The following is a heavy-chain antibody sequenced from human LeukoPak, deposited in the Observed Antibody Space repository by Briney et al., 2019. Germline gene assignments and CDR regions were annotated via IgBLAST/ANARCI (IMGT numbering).Heavy chain of an antibody. D-gene: IGHD3-10*01. CDR3: ARRATNSLLSMVRGVIVAANNHHFDY. CDR2: INHRGST. Sequence: SSETLSLTCAVYGGSFSGYYWSWIRQPPVKGQELIGEINHRGSTNYNPSFKSRVTISIDTSKNQFSLNLSSVAAADTAVYYCARRATNSLLSMVRGVIVAANNHHFDYWGQGTLVTVPS. V-gene: IGHV4-34*01. J-gene: IGHJ4*02. CDR1: GGSFSGYY.